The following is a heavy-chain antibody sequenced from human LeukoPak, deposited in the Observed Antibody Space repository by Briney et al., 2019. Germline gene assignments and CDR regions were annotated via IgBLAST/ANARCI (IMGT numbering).Heavy chain of an antibody. V-gene: IGHV4-59*01. CDR3: ARAAYYDFWSGYYTPGYYYYMDV. Sequence: PSETLSLTCTVSGGSISSYYWSWIRQPPGKGLEWIGYIYYSGSTNYNPSLKSRVTISVDTSKNQFSLKPSSVTAADTAVYYCARAAYYDFWSGYYTPGYYYYMDVWGKGTTVTVSS. CDR1: GGSISSYY. J-gene: IGHJ6*03. D-gene: IGHD3-3*01. CDR2: IYYSGST.